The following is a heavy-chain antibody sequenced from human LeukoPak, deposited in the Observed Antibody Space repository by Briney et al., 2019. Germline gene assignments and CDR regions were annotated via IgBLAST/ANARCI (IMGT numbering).Heavy chain of an antibody. Sequence: SETLSLTCAVYGGSFSGYYWSWIRQPPGKGLEWIGEINHSGSTNYNPSLKSRVTISVDTSKNQFSLKLSSVTAADTAVYYCARHANYDSGSYPFDYWGQGTLVTVSS. CDR1: GGSFSGYY. D-gene: IGHD3-10*01. V-gene: IGHV4-34*01. CDR3: ARHANYDSGSYPFDY. J-gene: IGHJ4*02. CDR2: INHSGST.